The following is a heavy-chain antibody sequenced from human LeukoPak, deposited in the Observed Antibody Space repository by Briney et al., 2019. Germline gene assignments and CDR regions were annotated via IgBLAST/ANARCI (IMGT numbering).Heavy chain of an antibody. V-gene: IGHV1-3*04. CDR2: IHTGNGDT. Sequence: ASVKVSCKASGYSFTTFPIHWVRQAPRQAPEWVGWIHTGNGDTKYSQAFQGRVTTARDTPATTAFMELSSLRSEDTAVYYCARDAAGLLDYWGQGTLVTVSS. J-gene: IGHJ4*02. CDR3: ARDAAGLLDY. CDR1: GYSFTTFP. D-gene: IGHD6-25*01.